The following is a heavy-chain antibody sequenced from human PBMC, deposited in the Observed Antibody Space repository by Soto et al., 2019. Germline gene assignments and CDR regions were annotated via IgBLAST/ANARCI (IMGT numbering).Heavy chain of an antibody. CDR2: INPNSGGT. J-gene: IGHJ5*02. CDR3: ARDGVDCTNGVCYQNWFDP. CDR1: GYTFTGYY. V-gene: IGHV1-2*04. D-gene: IGHD2-8*01. Sequence: QVQLVQSGAEVKKPGASVKVSCKASGYTFTGYYMHWVRQAPGQGLEWMGWINPNSGGTNYAQKFQGWVTMTRDTSISTAYMELSRLRSDDTAVYYCARDGVDCTNGVCYQNWFDPWGQGTLVTVSS.